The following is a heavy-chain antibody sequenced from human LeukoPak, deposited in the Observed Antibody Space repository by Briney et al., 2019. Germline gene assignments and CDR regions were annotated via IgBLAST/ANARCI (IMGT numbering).Heavy chain of an antibody. CDR2: IYYSGST. CDR1: GGSISSSSYY. Sequence: PSETLSLTCTVSGGSISSSSYYWGWIRQPPGKGLEWIGSIYYSGSTYYNPSLKSRVTISVDTSKNQFSLKLSSVTAADTAVYYCASLLGYYDFWSGYYTPLDGMDVWGQGTTVTVSS. CDR3: ASLLGYYDFWSGYYTPLDGMDV. V-gene: IGHV4-39*01. J-gene: IGHJ6*02. D-gene: IGHD3-3*01.